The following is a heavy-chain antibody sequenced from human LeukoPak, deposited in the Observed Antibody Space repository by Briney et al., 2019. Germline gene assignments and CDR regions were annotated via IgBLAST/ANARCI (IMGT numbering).Heavy chain of an antibody. CDR1: GYTFSSYY. CDR2: INPTGGST. CDR3: ARDFSTVGAMQDDC. D-gene: IGHD1-26*01. J-gene: IGHJ4*02. V-gene: IGHV1-46*01. Sequence: ASVKVSCKASGYTFSSYYMNWVRQAPGQGLEWMGVINPTGGSTGYARKFQGRVTMTRDTSTTTFYMELSSLRSEDTAVYYCARDFSTVGAMQDDCWGQGTLVTVSS.